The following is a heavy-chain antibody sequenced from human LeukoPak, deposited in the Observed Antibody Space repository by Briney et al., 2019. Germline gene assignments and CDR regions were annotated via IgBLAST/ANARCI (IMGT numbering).Heavy chain of an antibody. V-gene: IGHV3-30*09. J-gene: IGHJ4*02. Sequence: GGSLRLSCAASGLTFSSYAMHWVRQAPGKGLEWVAAISNDENNKYYADSVKGRFAISRDNSKNTLYLQMNSLRAEDTAVYYCARGKSSSGLDYWGQGTLVTVSS. CDR2: ISNDENNK. D-gene: IGHD5-12*01. CDR1: GLTFSSYA. CDR3: ARGKSSSGLDY.